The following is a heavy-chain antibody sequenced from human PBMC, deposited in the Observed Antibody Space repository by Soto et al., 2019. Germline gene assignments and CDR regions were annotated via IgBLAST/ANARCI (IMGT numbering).Heavy chain of an antibody. V-gene: IGHV3-30-3*01. D-gene: IGHD2-2*01. J-gene: IGHJ5*02. CDR1: GFTFSSYA. CDR2: ISYDGSNK. CDR3: AREDIVLVPAPGGFDP. Sequence: GGSLRLSCAASGFTFSSYAMHWARQAPGKGLEWVAVISYDGSNKYYADSVKGRFTISRDNSKNTLYLQMNSLRAEDTAVYYCAREDIVLVPAPGGFDPWGQGTLVTVSS.